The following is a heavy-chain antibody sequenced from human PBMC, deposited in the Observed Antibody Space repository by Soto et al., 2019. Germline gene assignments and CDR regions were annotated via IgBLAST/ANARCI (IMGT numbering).Heavy chain of an antibody. V-gene: IGHV1-69*13. CDR3: ARDRWYSSSSAYYYYGMDV. CDR1: GGTFSSYA. J-gene: IGHJ6*02. D-gene: IGHD6-13*01. Sequence: ASVKVSCEASGGTFSSYAISWVRQAPGEGLEWMGGIIPIFGTANYAQKFQGRVTITADESKSTAYMELSRLRSEDTDVYYCARDRWYSSSSAYYYYGMDVWGQGTTVNV. CDR2: IIPIFGTA.